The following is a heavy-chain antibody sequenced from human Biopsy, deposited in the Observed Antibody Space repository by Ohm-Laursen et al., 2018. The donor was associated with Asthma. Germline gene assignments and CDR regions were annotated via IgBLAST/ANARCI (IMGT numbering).Heavy chain of an antibody. J-gene: IGHJ4*02. CDR3: AKATLGDIGKDY. CDR1: GLTFTNAW. D-gene: IGHD2-21*01. V-gene: IGHV3-21*04. CDR2: INNSSSII. Sequence: SLRLSCSASGLTFTNAWMNWVRQAPGKGLEWLSYINNSSSIIYYADSVKGRFTISRDNAKNSLYLQMNSLRVEDTALHYCAKATLGDIGKDYWGQGTLVTVSS.